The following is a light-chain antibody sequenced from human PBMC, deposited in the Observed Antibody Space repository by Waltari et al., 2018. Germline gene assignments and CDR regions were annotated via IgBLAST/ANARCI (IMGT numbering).Light chain of an antibody. Sequence: QSALTQPASVSGSPGKTITISCTGTSSDIGGHNYVSWYQQHPGKAPKLMIYDGVKRPSGVSNRFSGSKSGNTASLTISGLQAEDDAIYYCSSYASSKFGGGTKLTVL. CDR2: DGV. V-gene: IGLV2-14*01. CDR1: SSDIGGHNY. CDR3: SSYASSK. J-gene: IGLJ2*01.